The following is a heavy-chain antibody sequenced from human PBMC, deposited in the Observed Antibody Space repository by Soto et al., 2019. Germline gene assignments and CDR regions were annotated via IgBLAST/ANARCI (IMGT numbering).Heavy chain of an antibody. V-gene: IGHV1-2*02. D-gene: IGHD3-16*01. CDR3: ARSGLRGGNDAFDI. J-gene: IGHJ3*02. Sequence: QVQLVQSGAEVKKPGASVKVSCKASGYTFTGYYMHWVRQAPGQGLEWMGWINPNSGGTNYAQKFQGRVTMTREPSISTAYMELSRLRFDDTAVYSCARSGLRGGNDAFDIWGQGTMVTVSS. CDR1: GYTFTGYY. CDR2: INPNSGGT.